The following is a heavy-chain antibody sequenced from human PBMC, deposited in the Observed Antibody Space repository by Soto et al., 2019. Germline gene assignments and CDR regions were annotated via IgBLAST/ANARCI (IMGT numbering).Heavy chain of an antibody. Sequence: SVKVSCKASGGTFSNFFISWVRQAPGQGLEWMGGNIPIFGTANYAQKFQGRVTIIADESTGTTYMELTSLRSEDTAVYYCARAPILVGETTYENYFDYWGQGTLVT. CDR1: GGTFSNFF. J-gene: IGHJ4*02. V-gene: IGHV1-69*13. D-gene: IGHD2-21*01. CDR2: NIPIFGTA. CDR3: ARAPILVGETTYENYFDY.